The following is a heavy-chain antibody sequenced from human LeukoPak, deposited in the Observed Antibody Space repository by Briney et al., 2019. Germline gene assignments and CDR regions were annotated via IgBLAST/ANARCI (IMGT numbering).Heavy chain of an antibody. V-gene: IGHV4-34*01. D-gene: IGHD5-12*01. CDR1: GGSFSGYY. CDR3: ARIRKWLRPGYNWFDP. Sequence: SETLSLTCAVYGGSFSGYYWSWIRQPPGKGLEWIGEINHSGSTNYNPSLKSRVTISVDTSKNQFSLKLSSVTAADTAVYYCARIRKWLRPGYNWFDPWGQGTLVTVSS. CDR2: INHSGST. J-gene: IGHJ5*02.